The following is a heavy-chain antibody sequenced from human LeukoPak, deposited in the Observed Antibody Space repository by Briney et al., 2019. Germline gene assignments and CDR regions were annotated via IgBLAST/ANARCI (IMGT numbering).Heavy chain of an antibody. CDR1: GGSISSYY. D-gene: IGHD6-19*01. V-gene: IGHV4-59*08. J-gene: IGHJ4*02. CDR3: ARHERESSGWKYFDY. Sequence: SETLSLTCTVSGGSISSYYWSWIRQPPGKGLEWIGYTYYSGSTNYNPSLKSRVTISVDTSKNQFSLKLSSVTAADTAVYYCARHERESSGWKYFDYWGQGTLVTVSS. CDR2: TYYSGST.